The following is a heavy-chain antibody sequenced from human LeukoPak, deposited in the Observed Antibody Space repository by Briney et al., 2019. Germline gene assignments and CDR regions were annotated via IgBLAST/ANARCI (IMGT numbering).Heavy chain of an antibody. V-gene: IGHV5-51*01. Sequence: GESLKISCKDSGYTFDSYWLGWVRQMPGKGLEWMGIIYPGDSDATYSPSFQGHVTISVDNSLNTAYMQWSSLKASDTAMFYCARHRKGEVPMVSFDYWGQGTLVTVSS. D-gene: IGHD3-10*01. CDR1: GYTFDSYW. J-gene: IGHJ4*02. CDR3: ARHRKGEVPMVSFDY. CDR2: IYPGDSDA.